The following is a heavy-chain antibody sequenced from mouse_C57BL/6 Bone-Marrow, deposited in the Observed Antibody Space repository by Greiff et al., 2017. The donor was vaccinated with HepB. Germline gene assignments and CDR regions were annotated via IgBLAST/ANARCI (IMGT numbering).Heavy chain of an antibody. CDR2: IWRGGST. V-gene: IGHV2-5*01. CDR1: GFSLTSYG. D-gene: IGHD2-4*01. J-gene: IGHJ4*01. CDR3: AKKDDYDGGGYYAMDY. Sequence: VKLMESGPGLVQPSQSLSITCTVSGFSLTSYGVHWVRQSPGKGLEWLGVIWRGGSTDYNAAFMSRLSITKDNSKSQVFFKMNSLQADDTAIYYCAKKDDYDGGGYYAMDYWGQGTSVTVSS.